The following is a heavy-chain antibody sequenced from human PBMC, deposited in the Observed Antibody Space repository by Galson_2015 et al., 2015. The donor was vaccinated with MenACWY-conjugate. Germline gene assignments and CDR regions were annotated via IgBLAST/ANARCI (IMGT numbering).Heavy chain of an antibody. Sequence: SLRLSCAASGFIFNNYWMSWVRQVPGKGPEWVANIKQDGSEKYYVDSVRGRFTISRDNAKNSLYLQMNSLRAEDTAVYYCARVFDTWYMDVWGKGTTVTVSS. CDR1: GFIFNNYW. CDR2: IKQDGSEK. V-gene: IGHV3-7*01. J-gene: IGHJ6*03. D-gene: IGHD3-3*01. CDR3: ARVFDTWYMDV.